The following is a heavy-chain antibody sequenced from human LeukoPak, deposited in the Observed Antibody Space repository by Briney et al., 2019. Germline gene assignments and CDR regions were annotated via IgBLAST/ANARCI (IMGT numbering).Heavy chain of an antibody. CDR2: ISSTGNT. J-gene: IGHJ5*02. D-gene: IGHD1-26*01. CDR3: ARDRSYGGSRFDT. Sequence: SETLSLTCTVSGGSISTETYYWTWVQQPAGKELEWIGRISSTGNTDYNPSLKSRVTISMDRSKNQFSLGLNSVTATDTAVYYCARDRSYGGSRFDTWGQGILVTVSS. CDR1: GGSISTETYY. V-gene: IGHV4-61*02.